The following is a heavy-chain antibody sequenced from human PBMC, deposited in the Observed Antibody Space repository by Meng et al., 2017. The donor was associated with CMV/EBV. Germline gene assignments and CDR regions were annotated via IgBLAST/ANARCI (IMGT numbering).Heavy chain of an antibody. CDR1: GGTFSSYA. D-gene: IGHD2-8*01. V-gene: IGHV1-69*05. Sequence: SVKVSCKASGGTFSSYAISWVRQAPGQGLEWMGGIIPIFGTANYAQKFQGRVTITTDESTSTAYRELSSLRSEDTAVYSCARVTVMLPYAKDFDYWGQGTLVTVSS. J-gene: IGHJ4*02. CDR2: IIPIFGTA. CDR3: ARVTVMLPYAKDFDY.